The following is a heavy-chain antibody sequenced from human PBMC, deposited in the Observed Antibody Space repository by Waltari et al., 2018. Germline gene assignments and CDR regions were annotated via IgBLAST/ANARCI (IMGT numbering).Heavy chain of an antibody. CDR2: ISPNSGGT. V-gene: IGHV1-2*06. D-gene: IGHD7-27*01. Sequence: QVQLVQSGAEVRKPGASVKVSCETSGSTFSGYYIHWVRQAPGQGPEWMGRISPNSGGTSYAQKLQGRVTMTRDTSITTAYMELRSLTSDDTAVYYCARGNWGYFFDYWGQGTLVTVSS. J-gene: IGHJ4*02. CDR3: ARGNWGYFFDY. CDR1: GSTFSGYY.